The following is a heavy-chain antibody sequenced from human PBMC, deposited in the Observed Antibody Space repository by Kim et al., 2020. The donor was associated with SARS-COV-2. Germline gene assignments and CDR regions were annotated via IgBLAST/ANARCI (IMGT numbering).Heavy chain of an antibody. CDR3: ARAMGDYGSGTYYLFPFDY. V-gene: IGHV1-18*04. CDR2: ISAYNGNT. CDR1: GYIFTSYG. Sequence: ASVKVSCKASGYIFTSYGISWVRQAPGQGLEWMGWISAYNGNTNYAQKLQGRVTMTTDTSTSTAYMELRSLRSDDTAVYYCARAMGDYGSGTYYLFPFDYLRHGPLVTVSP. D-gene: IGHD3-10*01. J-gene: IGHJ4*01.